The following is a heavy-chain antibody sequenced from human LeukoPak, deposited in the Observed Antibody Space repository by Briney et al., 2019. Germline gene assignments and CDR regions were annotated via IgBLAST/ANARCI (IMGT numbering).Heavy chain of an antibody. D-gene: IGHD3-9*01. CDR2: INPNSGGT. CDR3: ARGEALVLRYFDWLLFGNY. Sequence: ASVKVSCKASGYTFTGYYMHWVRQAPGQGLEWMGWINPNSGGTNYAQKFQVRVTMTRDTSISTAYMELSRLRSDDTAVYYCARGEALVLRYFDWLLFGNYWGQGTLVTVSS. J-gene: IGHJ4*02. V-gene: IGHV1-2*02. CDR1: GYTFTGYY.